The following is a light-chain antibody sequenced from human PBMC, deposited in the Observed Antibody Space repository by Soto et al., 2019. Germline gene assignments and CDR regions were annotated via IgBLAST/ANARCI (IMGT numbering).Light chain of an antibody. V-gene: IGKV3-15*01. J-gene: IGKJ5*01. CDR3: QQYNNWPPIT. Sequence: EIVMTQSPGTLSVSPGERATLSCRACQSVRSKLAWYQQKPGQAPRLLIYDASTRATGIPARFSGSGSGTEFTLTIRSLQSEDFAVYYCQQYNNWPPITFGQGTRLEIK. CDR1: QSVRSK. CDR2: DAS.